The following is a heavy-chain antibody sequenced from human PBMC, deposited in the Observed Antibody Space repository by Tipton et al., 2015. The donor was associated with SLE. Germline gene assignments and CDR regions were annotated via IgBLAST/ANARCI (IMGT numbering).Heavy chain of an antibody. D-gene: IGHD3/OR15-3a*01. Sequence: SLRLSCTASGFSFSNAWMSWVRQAAGKGLEWVGRIESKTAGGTTDYAAPVKGRFSISRDDSKDTLYLQMDSLKTEDTAVYYCTTGRTLWGQGTLVSVSS. V-gene: IGHV3-15*04. CDR2: IESKTAGGTT. J-gene: IGHJ3*01. CDR1: GFSFSNAW. CDR3: TTGRTL.